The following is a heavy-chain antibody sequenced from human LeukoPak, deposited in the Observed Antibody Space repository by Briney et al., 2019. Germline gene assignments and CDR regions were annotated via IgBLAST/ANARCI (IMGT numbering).Heavy chain of an antibody. D-gene: IGHD3-10*01. CDR3: ATYYGSGSYYDY. V-gene: IGHV1-69*04. J-gene: IGHJ4*02. Sequence: ASVKVSCKASGGTFSSYAISWVRQAPGQGLEWMGRIIPILGIANYAQKFQGRVTITADKSTSTAYMELSSLRSEDTAVYYCATYYGSGSYYDYWGQGTLVTVSS. CDR1: GGTFSSYA. CDR2: IIPILGIA.